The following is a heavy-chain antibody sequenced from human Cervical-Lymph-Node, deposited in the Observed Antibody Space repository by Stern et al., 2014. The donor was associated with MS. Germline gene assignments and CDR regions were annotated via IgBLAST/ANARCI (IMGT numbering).Heavy chain of an antibody. V-gene: IGHV1-24*01. J-gene: IGHJ4*02. CDR3: ATLSPGAGGNYYRHFDY. Sequence: QVQLVQSGAEVKKPGASVKVSCKVSGYTLNELSMHWVRQAPRKGLEWMGGFDPEDGETIYAQKFQGRVTMTEDTSTDTAYMELSSLRSEDTAVYYCATLSPGAGGNYYRHFDYWGQGTLVTVSS. CDR2: FDPEDGET. CDR1: GYTLNELS. D-gene: IGHD1-26*01.